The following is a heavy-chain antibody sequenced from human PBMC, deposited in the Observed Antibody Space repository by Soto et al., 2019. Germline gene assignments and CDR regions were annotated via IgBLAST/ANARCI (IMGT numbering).Heavy chain of an antibody. CDR3: AKDLHRDGYNLAFDY. J-gene: IGHJ4*02. V-gene: IGHV3-30*18. CDR1: GFTFSSYG. Sequence: PGGSLRLSCAASGFTFSSYGMHWVRQAPGKGLEWVAVISYDGSNKYYADSVKGRFTISRDNSKNTLYLQMNSLRAEDTAVYYCAKDLHRDGYNLAFDYWGRGTLVTAPQ. D-gene: IGHD5-12*01. CDR2: ISYDGSNK.